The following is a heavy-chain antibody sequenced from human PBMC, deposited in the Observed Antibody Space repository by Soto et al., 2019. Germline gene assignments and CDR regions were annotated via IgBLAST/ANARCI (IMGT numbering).Heavy chain of an antibody. CDR1: GGSISSSSYY. CDR2: IYYSGST. Sequence: SETLSLTCTVSGGSISSSSYYWGWVRQPPGKGLEWIGSIYYSGSTYYTPSLKSRVTISVDTSKNQFSLKLRSVAAADTGVYFCAREYLTNNDDRRGHGWLDPWGQGTLVTVSS. CDR3: AREYLTNNDDRRGHGWLDP. J-gene: IGHJ5*02. V-gene: IGHV4-39*02. D-gene: IGHD3-22*01.